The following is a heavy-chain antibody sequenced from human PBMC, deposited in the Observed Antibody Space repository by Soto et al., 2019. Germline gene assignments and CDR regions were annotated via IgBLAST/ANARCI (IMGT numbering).Heavy chain of an antibody. CDR3: AREGPYSYGKHRYYYYGMDV. V-gene: IGHV4-31*02. D-gene: IGHD5-18*01. CDR2: IYDSGST. J-gene: IGHJ6*02. Sequence: WISQNKKKELDWIGYIYDSGSTYYNPSLKSRVTISVDTSKNQFSLKLSSVTAADTAVYYCAREGPYSYGKHRYYYYGMDVWGQGTTVTVSS.